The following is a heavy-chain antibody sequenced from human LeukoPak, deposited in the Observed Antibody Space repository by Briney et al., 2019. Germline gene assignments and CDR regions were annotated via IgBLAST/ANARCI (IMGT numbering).Heavy chain of an antibody. V-gene: IGHV3-23*01. Sequence: PGGSLRLSCAASGFTFSGYAMNWVRQAPGKGLEWVSGISPSGSSTYYADSVEGRFTVSRDNSKNTLYLQMNSLRAEDTAVYYCAKDWNYDSSGLYYFDYWGQGTLVTVSS. J-gene: IGHJ4*02. D-gene: IGHD3-22*01. CDR2: ISPSGSST. CDR1: GFTFSGYA. CDR3: AKDWNYDSSGLYYFDY.